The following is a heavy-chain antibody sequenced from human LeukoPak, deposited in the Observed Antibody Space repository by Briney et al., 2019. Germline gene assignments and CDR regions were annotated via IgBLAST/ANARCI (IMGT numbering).Heavy chain of an antibody. CDR2: ISGRGGST. D-gene: IGHD3-3*01. CDR3: AKEDAGLLDLVEGMDV. V-gene: IGHV3-23*01. Sequence: PGASLRLSCAASGFAFSNYAMGWVRQAPGKGLEWVSTISGRGGSTYYADSVKGRFTISRDDSKNTLYLQMNSLRAEDTAVYYCAKEDAGLLDLVEGMDVWGQGTTVTVSS. CDR1: GFAFSNYA. J-gene: IGHJ6*02.